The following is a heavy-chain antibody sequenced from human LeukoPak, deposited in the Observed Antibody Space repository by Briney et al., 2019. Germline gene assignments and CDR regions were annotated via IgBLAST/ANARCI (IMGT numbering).Heavy chain of an antibody. CDR1: GYTFTSYD. V-gene: IGHV1-8*03. J-gene: IGHJ6*03. CDR3: ARGLGCSSTSCYWRDYYYMDV. CDR2: MNPNSGNT. Sequence: ASVKVSCKASGYTFTSYDINWVRQATGQGLEWMGWMNPNSGNTGYAQKFQGRVTITRNTSISTAYMELSNLRSEDTAVYYCARGLGCSSTSCYWRDYYYMDVWGKGTTVTVSS. D-gene: IGHD2-2*01.